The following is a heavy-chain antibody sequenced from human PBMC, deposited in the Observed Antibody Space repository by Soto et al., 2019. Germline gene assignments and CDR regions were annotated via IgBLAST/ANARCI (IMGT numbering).Heavy chain of an antibody. CDR1: GDSINSTSYY. Sequence: SEALSLICIVSGDSINSTSYYWGWIRQPPGQGLEWIASIYFSGSTYNNPSLKSRLTVSVDTSKSQFSLKLSSVTAADTALYYCARQRIVAAGTFVDYWGQGSLVTVS. V-gene: IGHV4-39*01. CDR2: IYFSGST. J-gene: IGHJ4*02. D-gene: IGHD6-13*01. CDR3: ARQRIVAAGTFVDY.